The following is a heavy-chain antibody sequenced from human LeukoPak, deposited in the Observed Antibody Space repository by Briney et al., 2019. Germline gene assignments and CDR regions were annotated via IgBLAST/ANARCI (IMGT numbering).Heavy chain of an antibody. CDR1: GFSFSSYS. V-gene: IGHV3-48*02. D-gene: IGHD2-15*01. CDR3: ARRLCSGGSCYLDY. Sequence: PGGSLRLSCVASGFSFSSYSMNWVRQAPGKGLEWVSYISSGSSSIYYADSVKGRFTISRDNAKNSLYLQMNSLGDEDTALYYCARRLCSGGSCYLDYWGQGTLVTVSS. CDR2: ISSGSSSI. J-gene: IGHJ4*03.